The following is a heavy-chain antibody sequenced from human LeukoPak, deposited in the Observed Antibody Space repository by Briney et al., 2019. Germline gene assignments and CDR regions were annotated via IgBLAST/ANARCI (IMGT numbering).Heavy chain of an antibody. CDR3: AKDKVGGTAMAPHYFDY. V-gene: IGHV4-59*01. Sequence: SETLSLTCTVSGGSISSYYWSRIRQPPGKGLEWIGYIYYSGSTNYNPSLKSRVTISVDTSKNQFSLKLSSVTAADTAVYYCAKDKVGGTAMAPHYFDYWGQGTLVTVSS. CDR1: GGSISSYY. CDR2: IYYSGST. D-gene: IGHD5-18*01. J-gene: IGHJ4*02.